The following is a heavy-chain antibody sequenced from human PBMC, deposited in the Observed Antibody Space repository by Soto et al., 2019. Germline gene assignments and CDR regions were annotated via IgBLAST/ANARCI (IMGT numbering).Heavy chain of an antibody. J-gene: IGHJ4*02. D-gene: IGHD5-18*01. CDR1: GFIFSDAW. Sequence: DVQLVESAGGFVKPGGSLRLSCAASGFIFSDAWMSWVRQAPGKGLEWVGRIRASAAGGTKDYTALVQGRFTISRDDSKQTLYLQMTSLKPEDTAVYYCTADDAIQLWSPGDHWGQGTLVTVSS. V-gene: IGHV3-15*01. CDR2: IRASAAGGTK. CDR3: TADDAIQLWSPGDH.